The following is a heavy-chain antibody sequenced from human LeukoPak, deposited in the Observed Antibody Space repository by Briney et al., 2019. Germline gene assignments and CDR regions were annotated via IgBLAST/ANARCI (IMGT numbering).Heavy chain of an antibody. CDR3: ARGIAHCSSTSCEGNWFDP. CDR2: INHSGST. D-gene: IGHD2-2*01. V-gene: IGHV4-38-2*02. CDR1: GYSISSSYN. J-gene: IGHJ5*02. Sequence: PSETLSLTCSVSGYSISSSYNWGWIRRPPGKGLEWIGEINHSGSTNYNPSLKSRVTVSVDTSKNQFSLKLSSVTAADTAVYYCARGIAHCSSTSCEGNWFDPWGQGNLVTVSS.